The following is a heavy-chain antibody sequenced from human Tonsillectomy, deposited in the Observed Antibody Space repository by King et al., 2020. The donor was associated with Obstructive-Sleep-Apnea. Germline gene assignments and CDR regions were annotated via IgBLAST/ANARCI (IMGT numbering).Heavy chain of an antibody. CDR2: INSDGSST. Sequence: DVQLVESGGGLVQPGGSLRLSCAASGFTFSSYWMHWVRQAPGKGLVWFSRINSDGSSTNYADSVKGRFTISRDNAKNTLYLQMNSLRVEDTAVYYCVCGLDVWGQGTTVTVSS. CDR3: VCGLDV. J-gene: IGHJ6*02. V-gene: IGHV3-74*01. CDR1: GFTFSSYW.